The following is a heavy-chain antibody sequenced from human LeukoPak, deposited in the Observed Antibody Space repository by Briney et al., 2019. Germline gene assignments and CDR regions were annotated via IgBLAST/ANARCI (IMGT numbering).Heavy chain of an antibody. D-gene: IGHD7-27*01. J-gene: IGHJ6*02. CDR3: ARSNTPGDYYYGMDV. V-gene: IGHV3-21*01. CDR2: ISSSSSYI. Sequence: PGGSLRLSCAASGFTFSSYSMNWVRQAPGKGLEWVSSISSSSSYIYYADSVKGRFTISRDNAKNSLYLQMNSLRAGDTAVYYCARSNTPGDYYYGMDVWGQGTTVTVSS. CDR1: GFTFSSYS.